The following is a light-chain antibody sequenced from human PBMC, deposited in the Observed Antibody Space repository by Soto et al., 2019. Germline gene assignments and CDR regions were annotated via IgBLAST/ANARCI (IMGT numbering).Light chain of an antibody. CDR2: EDN. Sequence: NFMLTQPHSVSESPGKTVTISCTRSSGSIASNYVQWYQQRPGSAPTTVIYEDNQRPSGVPDRFSGSIDSSSNSASLTISGLKTEGEADYYCQSYDSNFVVFGGGTKLTVL. J-gene: IGLJ2*01. V-gene: IGLV6-57*04. CDR1: SGSIASNY. CDR3: QSYDSNFVV.